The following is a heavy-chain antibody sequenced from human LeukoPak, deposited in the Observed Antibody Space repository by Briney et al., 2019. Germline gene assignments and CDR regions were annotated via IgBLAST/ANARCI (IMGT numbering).Heavy chain of an antibody. Sequence: SETLSLTCTVSGGSISSSSYYWGWIRQPPGKGLEWIGTIYYSGNIYYNPSLKSRVTISVDTSKNQFSLKLSSVTAADTAVYYCARVSYYGSGSYYGTFDYWGQGTLVTVSS. J-gene: IGHJ4*02. CDR3: ARVSYYGSGSYYGTFDY. CDR2: IYYSGNI. CDR1: GGSISSSSYY. V-gene: IGHV4-39*01. D-gene: IGHD3-10*01.